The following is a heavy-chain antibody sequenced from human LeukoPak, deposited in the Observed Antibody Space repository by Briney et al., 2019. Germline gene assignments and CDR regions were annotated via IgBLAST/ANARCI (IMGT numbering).Heavy chain of an antibody. Sequence: PSETLSLTCPVYGGSFSGYYWSGIRQPPGKGLEWIGEINHSGSTNHNPSLKRRVTISVDTSKNQFSLKLSSVTAADTAVYYCARTRDYYGSGSYYKRRQAQQDYAMDVWAKGPRSPSPQ. D-gene: IGHD3-10*01. CDR1: GGSFSGYY. J-gene: IGHJ6*04. CDR2: INHSGST. V-gene: IGHV4-34*01. CDR3: ARTRDYYGSGSYYKRRQAQQDYAMDV.